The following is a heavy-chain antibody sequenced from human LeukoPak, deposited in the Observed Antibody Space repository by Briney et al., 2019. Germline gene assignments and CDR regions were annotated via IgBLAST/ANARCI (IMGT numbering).Heavy chain of an antibody. J-gene: IGHJ4*02. CDR3: AKTGAVDY. CDR2: ISGSGGST. D-gene: IGHD1-14*01. V-gene: IGHV3-23*01. Sequence: GGSLRLSCEASGFTVSSNYMSWVRQAPGKGLEWVSAISGSGGSTYYADSVKGRFTISRDNSKNTLYLQMNSLRAEDTAVYYCAKTGAVDYWGQGTLVTVSS. CDR1: GFTVSSNY.